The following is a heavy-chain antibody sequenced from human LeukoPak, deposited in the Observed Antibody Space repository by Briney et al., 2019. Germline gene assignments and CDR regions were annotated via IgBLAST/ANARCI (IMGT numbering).Heavy chain of an antibody. V-gene: IGHV4-59*01. Sequence: PSETLSLTCTVSGGSISSYYWSWIRQPPGKGLEWIGYIYYSGSINYNPSLKSRVTISVDTSKNQFSLKLSSVTAADTAVYYCARLRGSSLDAFDIWGQGTMVTVSS. CDR1: GGSISSYY. CDR3: ARLRGSSLDAFDI. J-gene: IGHJ3*02. D-gene: IGHD6-13*01. CDR2: IYYSGSI.